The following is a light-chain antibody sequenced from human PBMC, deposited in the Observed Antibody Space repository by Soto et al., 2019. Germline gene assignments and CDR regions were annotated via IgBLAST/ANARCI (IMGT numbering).Light chain of an antibody. Sequence: QSALAHPPSASGSPGQSVTISCTGTSSDVGGYDYASWYQKHPDKAPKLIIFEVTKRPSGVPDRFSGSKFGNTASLTVSGLQPEDEAEYYCFSYAGRNNFDVFGAGTKVTVL. CDR1: SSDVGGYDY. CDR3: FSYAGRNNFDV. V-gene: IGLV2-8*01. CDR2: EVT. J-gene: IGLJ1*01.